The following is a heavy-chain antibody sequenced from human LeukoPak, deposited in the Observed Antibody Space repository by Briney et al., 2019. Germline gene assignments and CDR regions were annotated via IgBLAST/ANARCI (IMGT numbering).Heavy chain of an antibody. D-gene: IGHD6-19*01. Sequence: ASVKVSCKASGYTFTSYGISWVRQAPGQGLEWMGWISAYNGNTNYAQKLQGRVTMTTDTSTSTAYMELRSLRSDDTAVYYCARVPGTVAGTSTYYYGMGVWGQGTTVTVSS. CDR3: ARVPGTVAGTSTYYYGMGV. CDR1: GYTFTSYG. CDR2: ISAYNGNT. V-gene: IGHV1-18*01. J-gene: IGHJ6*02.